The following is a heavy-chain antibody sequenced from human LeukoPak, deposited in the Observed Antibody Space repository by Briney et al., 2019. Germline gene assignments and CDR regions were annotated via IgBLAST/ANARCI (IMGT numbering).Heavy chain of an antibody. J-gene: IGHJ5*02. CDR1: GYTFTGNY. Sequence: GASVKVSCKASGYTFTGNYLHWVRQAPGQGLEWMGWINPNSGDTKYAQKFQGRVTMTRDTSVSTAHMHLSRMRYDDTAVYYCARGGGRTSSAFDPWGQGTLFTVSS. CDR2: INPNSGDT. D-gene: IGHD2-2*01. V-gene: IGHV1-2*02. CDR3: ARGGGRTSSAFDP.